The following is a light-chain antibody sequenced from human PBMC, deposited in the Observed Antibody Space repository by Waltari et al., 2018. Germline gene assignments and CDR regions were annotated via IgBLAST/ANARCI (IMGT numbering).Light chain of an antibody. V-gene: IGLV4-69*01. CDR2: VNSDGSH. CDR3: QTWGMNIQV. CDR1: GEYSAYT. J-gene: IGLJ3*02. Sequence: QLVLTQSPSASASLGASVKLTCTLTGEYSAYTIAWHQLQPEKGPRYLINVNSDGSHDKADGIPHRFSGSSAGAERYLIISRLQSDDEADYFCQTWGMNIQVFGGGTRLTVL.